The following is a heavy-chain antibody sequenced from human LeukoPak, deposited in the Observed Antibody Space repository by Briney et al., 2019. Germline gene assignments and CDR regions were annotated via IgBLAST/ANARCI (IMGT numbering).Heavy chain of an antibody. CDR2: IYTSGST. Sequence: SETLSLTCTVSGGSISSYYWSWIRQPAGKGLEWIGRIYTSGSTNYNPSLQSRVTMSVDTSNNQFSLKLSSVTAADTAVYYCARSSSWYGPDYWGQGTLVTVSS. V-gene: IGHV4-4*07. CDR1: GGSISSYY. CDR3: ARSSSWYGPDY. D-gene: IGHD6-13*01. J-gene: IGHJ4*02.